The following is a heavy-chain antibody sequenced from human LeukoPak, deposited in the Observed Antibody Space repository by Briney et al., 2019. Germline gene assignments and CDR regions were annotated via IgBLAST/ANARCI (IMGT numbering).Heavy chain of an antibody. Sequence: NSGGPLSHSCAASGFHFSSYSMMWVRPPPGKGGEWVSSISSSSSYIYYADSVKGRFTISRDNAKNSLYLQMNSLRAEDTAVYYCARGHQLLYTGAFDIWGQGTMVTVSS. CDR2: ISSSSSYI. CDR3: ARGHQLLYTGAFDI. J-gene: IGHJ3*02. CDR1: GFHFSSYS. V-gene: IGHV3-21*01. D-gene: IGHD2-2*02.